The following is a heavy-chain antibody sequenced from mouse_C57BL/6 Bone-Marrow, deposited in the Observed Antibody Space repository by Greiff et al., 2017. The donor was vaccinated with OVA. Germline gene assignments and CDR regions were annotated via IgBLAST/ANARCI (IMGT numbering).Heavy chain of an antibody. CDR2: IYPGDGDT. Sequence: VQLQQSGPELVKPGASVKISCKASGYAFSSSWMNWVKQRPGKGLEWIGRIYPGDGDTNYNGKFKGKATLTADKSSSTAYMQLSSLTSEDSAVYFCASPLGSRYAMDYWGQGTSVTVSS. J-gene: IGHJ4*01. V-gene: IGHV1-82*01. CDR1: GYAFSSSW. CDR3: ASPLGSRYAMDY. D-gene: IGHD1-1*01.